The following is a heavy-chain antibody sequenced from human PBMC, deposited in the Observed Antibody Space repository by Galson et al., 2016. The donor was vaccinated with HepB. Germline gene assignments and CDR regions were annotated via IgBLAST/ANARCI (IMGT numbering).Heavy chain of an antibody. CDR2: LSPDGTDK. J-gene: IGHJ6*02. Sequence: SLRLSCAASGFTFNDYWMTWVRQAPGKGLEWVANLSPDGTDKRYAGSVKGRFTISRDNPNNSVFLQMSSLRAEDTALYYCARVDYTDEGFNVWGQGTTVTVSS. CDR1: GFTFNDYW. D-gene: IGHD4-11*01. CDR3: ARVDYTDEGFNV. V-gene: IGHV3-7*01.